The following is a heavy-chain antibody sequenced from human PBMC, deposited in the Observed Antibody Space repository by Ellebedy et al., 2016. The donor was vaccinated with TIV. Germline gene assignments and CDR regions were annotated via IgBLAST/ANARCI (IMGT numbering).Heavy chain of an antibody. V-gene: IGHV3-23*01. CDR1: GFTFEKYG. D-gene: IGHD3-10*01. CDR3: ARGVREKEFGEGLGIRKKFGAFDI. CDR2: ITAIRPAT. J-gene: IGHJ3*02. Sequence: GESLKISCAASGFTFEKYGMSWVRQAPGKGLEWVSAITAIRPATYYSDSVKGRFTISRENSGNTLSLQMHSLRDEDTATYYCARGVREKEFGEGLGIRKKFGAFDIWGQGTMVTVSS.